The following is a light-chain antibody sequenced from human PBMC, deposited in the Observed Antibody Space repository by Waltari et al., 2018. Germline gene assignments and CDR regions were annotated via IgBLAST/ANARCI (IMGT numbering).Light chain of an antibody. J-gene: IGLJ1*01. CDR2: KDT. V-gene: IGLV3-25*03. CDR1: ALPNQY. Sequence: SYELTQPPSVPVFPGQTARITCSGDALPNQYVFWYPQRPGQARPLGTYKDTERPSEIPERFSGSTSGTTVTLTITGVQAEDEADYYCQSTDSSSTFYVFGPGTKVTVL. CDR3: QSTDSSSTFYV.